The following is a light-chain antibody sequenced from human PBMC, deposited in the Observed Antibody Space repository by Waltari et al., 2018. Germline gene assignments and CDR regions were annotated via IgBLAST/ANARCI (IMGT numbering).Light chain of an antibody. Sequence: QSALTQPASVSGSPGQSITISCTGTSSHIGRYNFVPWYQHHPGKAPKLILYEVTKRPSGVSDRFSGSKSGNTASLTISGLQAEDDADYYCYSSAMSAFVVFGGGTKLTVL. CDR2: EVT. V-gene: IGLV2-23*02. CDR1: SSHIGRYNF. J-gene: IGLJ3*02. CDR3: YSSAMSAFVV.